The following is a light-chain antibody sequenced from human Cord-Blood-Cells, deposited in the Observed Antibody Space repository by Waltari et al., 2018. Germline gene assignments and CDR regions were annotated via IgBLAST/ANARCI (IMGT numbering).Light chain of an antibody. J-gene: IGLJ1*01. CDR2: YVS. Sequence: QSALTQPRSVSGSPGQSVTIACTGTSSDVGGYNYFSWYQQHPGNAPKLMIYYVSKRPSGVPDRFSGSKSGNTASLTISGLQAEDEADYYCCSYAGSYTYVFGTGTKVTVL. V-gene: IGLV2-11*01. CDR3: CSYAGSYTYV. CDR1: SSDVGGYNY.